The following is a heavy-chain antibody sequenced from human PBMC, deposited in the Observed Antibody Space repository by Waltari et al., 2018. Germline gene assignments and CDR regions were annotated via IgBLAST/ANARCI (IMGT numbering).Heavy chain of an antibody. D-gene: IGHD3-3*01. J-gene: IGHJ5*02. V-gene: IGHV1-3*01. CDR2: INAGNGNT. Sequence: QVQLVQSGAEVKKPGASVKVSCKASGSTFTSYAMHWVRQAPGQRLEWMGWINAGNGNTKYSQKFQGRVTITRDTSASTAYMELSSLRSEDTAVYYCARAFYDFWSGYMYNWFDPWGQGTLVTVSS. CDR1: GSTFTSYA. CDR3: ARAFYDFWSGYMYNWFDP.